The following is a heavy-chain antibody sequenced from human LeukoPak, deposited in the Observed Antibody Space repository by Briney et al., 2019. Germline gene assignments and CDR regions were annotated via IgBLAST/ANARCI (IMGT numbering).Heavy chain of an antibody. J-gene: IGHJ4*02. Sequence: GGSLRLSCAASGFTFSSYAMHWVRQAPGKGLEWVAVISYDGSNKYYADSVKGRFTISRDNSKNTLYLQMNSLRAEDTAVYYCAGGEHSSFDYWGQGTLVTVSS. V-gene: IGHV3-30-3*01. CDR1: GFTFSSYA. CDR3: AGGEHSSFDY. D-gene: IGHD6-6*01. CDR2: ISYDGSNK.